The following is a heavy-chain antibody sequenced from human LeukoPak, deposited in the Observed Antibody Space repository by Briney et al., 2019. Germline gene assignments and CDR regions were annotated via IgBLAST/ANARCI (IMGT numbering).Heavy chain of an antibody. J-gene: IGHJ3*02. V-gene: IGHV4-59*12. Sequence: SSETLSLTCTVSGGSISSYYWSWIRQPPGKGLEWIGSIYYSGSTYYNPSLKSRVTISVDTSKNQFSLKLSSVTAADTAVYYCARDGSGYGGNPDAFDIWGQGTMVTVSS. D-gene: IGHD4-23*01. CDR1: GGSISSYY. CDR3: ARDGSGYGGNPDAFDI. CDR2: IYYSGST.